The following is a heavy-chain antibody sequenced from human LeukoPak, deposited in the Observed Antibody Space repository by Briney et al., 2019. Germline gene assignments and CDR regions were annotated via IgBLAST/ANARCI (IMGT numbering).Heavy chain of an antibody. Sequence: SETPSLTCTVSGASISNYYWSWIRQPPGKGLEWIGYIHYTGSTNYNPSLKSRVTISVDTSKNQFSLKLSSVTAADTAVYYCARISLDPLPKAFDIWGQGAMVTVSS. J-gene: IGHJ3*02. V-gene: IGHV4-59*01. CDR3: ARISLDPLPKAFDI. D-gene: IGHD2-21*02. CDR1: GASISNYY. CDR2: IHYTGST.